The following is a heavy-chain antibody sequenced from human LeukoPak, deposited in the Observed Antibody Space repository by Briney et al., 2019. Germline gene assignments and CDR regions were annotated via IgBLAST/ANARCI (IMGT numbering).Heavy chain of an antibody. V-gene: IGHV4-34*01. Sequence: PSETLSLTCAVYGGSFSGYYWSWMRQPPGKGLEWIGEINHSGSTNYNPSLKSRVTISEDTSKNQFSLKLSSVTAADTAVYYCARGMVVTAIFHYYYYMDVWGKGTTVTVSS. CDR2: INHSGST. J-gene: IGHJ6*03. D-gene: IGHD2-21*02. CDR3: ARGMVVTAIFHYYYYMDV. CDR1: GGSFSGYY.